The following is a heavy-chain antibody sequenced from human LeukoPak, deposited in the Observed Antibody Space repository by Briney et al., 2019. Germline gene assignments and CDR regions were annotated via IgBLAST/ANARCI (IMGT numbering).Heavy chain of an antibody. CDR2: ITSSGSRT. Sequence: GGSLRLSCTASGFTFSSYEMNWVRQAPGKGLEWVSQITSSGSRTHYANSVKGRFTISRDNAKNSLYLQLNSLRAEDTAVYYCTREDNWYFDLWGRGTLVTVSS. CDR3: TREDNWYFDL. CDR1: GFTFSSYE. J-gene: IGHJ2*01. V-gene: IGHV3-48*03.